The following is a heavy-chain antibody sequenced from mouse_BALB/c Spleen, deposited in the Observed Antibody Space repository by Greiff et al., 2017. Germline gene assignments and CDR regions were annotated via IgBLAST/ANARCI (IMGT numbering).Heavy chain of an antibody. V-gene: IGHV14-4*02. CDR3: NAWGITTEGYAMDY. J-gene: IGHJ4*01. Sequence: VQLQQSGAELVRPGASVKLSCTASGFNIKDYYMHWVKQRPEQGLEWIGWIDPENGDTEYAPKFQGKATMTADTSSNTAYLQLSSLTSEDTAVYYCNAWGITTEGYAMDYWGQGTSVTVSA. CDR1: GFNIKDYY. D-gene: IGHD2-4*01. CDR2: IDPENGDT.